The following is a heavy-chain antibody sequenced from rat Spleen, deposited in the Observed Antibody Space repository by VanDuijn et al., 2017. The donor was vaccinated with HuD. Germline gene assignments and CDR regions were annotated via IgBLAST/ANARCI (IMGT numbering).Heavy chain of an antibody. CDR3: TRGSDWYFDF. Sequence: EVQLVESGGGLVQPGRSLKLSCVASGFTFNNYWMSWFRQAPGKGLEWVASITNTGGSTYYPDSVKGRFTISRDNVKSTLYLQMNSLRSEDTATYYCTRGSDWYFDFGGPGTMVTVSS. CDR2: ITNTGGST. V-gene: IGHV5-31*01. CDR1: GFTFNNYW. J-gene: IGHJ1*01.